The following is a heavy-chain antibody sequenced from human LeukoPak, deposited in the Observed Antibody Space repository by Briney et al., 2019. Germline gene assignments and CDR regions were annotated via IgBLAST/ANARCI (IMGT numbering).Heavy chain of an antibody. CDR2: ISSSSSYI. J-gene: IGHJ4*02. CDR3: ARDLAMVRGVSYYFDY. V-gene: IGHV3-21*01. Sequence: GGSLRLSCAASGFTFSSYSMNWVRQAPGKGLEWVSSISSSSSYIYYADSVKGRFTISRDNAKNSLYLQMNSLRAEDTAVYYCARDLAMVRGVSYYFDYWGQGTLVTVFS. CDR1: GFTFSSYS. D-gene: IGHD3-10*01.